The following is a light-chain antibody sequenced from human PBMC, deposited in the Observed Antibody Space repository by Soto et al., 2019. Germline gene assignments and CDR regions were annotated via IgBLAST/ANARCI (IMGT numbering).Light chain of an antibody. CDR2: KAS. V-gene: IGKV1-5*03. CDR1: QSISSW. CDR3: QQYKSYWT. Sequence: DIQMTQSPSTLSASVGDRVTITCRASQSISSWLAWYQQKPGKAPKLLIYKASSLASGVPSRFSGSGSGTELTLTISRLQPDDFATYYCQQYKSYWTFGQGTKVEIK. J-gene: IGKJ1*01.